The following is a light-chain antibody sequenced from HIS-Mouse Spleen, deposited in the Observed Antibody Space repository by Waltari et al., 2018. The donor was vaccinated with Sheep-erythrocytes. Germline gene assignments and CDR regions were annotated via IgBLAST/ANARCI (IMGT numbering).Light chain of an antibody. CDR3: QQSYSTPPLT. Sequence: DIQMTQSPSSVSASVGDRVTINCRASQSISSYLNWYQQKPGKAPKLLIYAASSLQSGVPSRFSGSGSGTDFTLTISSLQPEDFATYYCQQSYSTPPLTFGGGTKVEIK. J-gene: IGKJ4*01. V-gene: IGKV1-39*01. CDR1: QSISSY. CDR2: AAS.